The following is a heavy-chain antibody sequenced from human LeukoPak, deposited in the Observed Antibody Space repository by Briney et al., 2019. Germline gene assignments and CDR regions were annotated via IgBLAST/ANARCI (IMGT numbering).Heavy chain of an antibody. CDR3: AQGHLWFGELLEGY. Sequence: GGSLRLSCAASGFTFSSYWMHWVRQAPGKGLVWVSRINSDGSSSSYADSVKGRFTISRDNAKNTLYLQMNSLRAEDTAVYYCAQGHLWFGELLEGYWGQGTLVTVSS. D-gene: IGHD3-10*01. CDR2: INSDGSSS. V-gene: IGHV3-74*01. J-gene: IGHJ4*02. CDR1: GFTFSSYW.